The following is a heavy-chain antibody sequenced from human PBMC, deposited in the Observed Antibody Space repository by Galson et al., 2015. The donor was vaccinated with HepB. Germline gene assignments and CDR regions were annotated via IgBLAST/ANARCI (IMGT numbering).Heavy chain of an antibody. V-gene: IGHV3-21*01. J-gene: IGHJ4*02. D-gene: IGHD3-22*01. CDR2: ISSNSNYI. Sequence: SLRLSCAASGFTFSRYNMNWVRQAPGKGLEWVSSISSNSNYIYYADSVKGRFTISRDNAKHSLYLQMNSLRAEDTAVYYCARVKYYDRSGFLLWGQGTLVTVSS. CDR3: ARVKYYDRSGFLL. CDR1: GFTFSRYN.